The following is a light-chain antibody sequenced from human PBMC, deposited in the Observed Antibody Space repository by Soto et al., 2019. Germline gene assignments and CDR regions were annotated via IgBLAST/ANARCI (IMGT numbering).Light chain of an antibody. CDR3: QQYIRWPLT. J-gene: IGKJ4*01. CDR2: GAS. CDR1: QSVSSSY. Sequence: EIVLTQSPGTLSLPPGERTTLSCRASQSVSSSYLAWYQQKPGQAPRLLIYGASSRATGIPDRFSGSGSGTEFTLTISSLQSEDFAVYYCQQYIRWPLTFGGGTKV. V-gene: IGKV3-20*01.